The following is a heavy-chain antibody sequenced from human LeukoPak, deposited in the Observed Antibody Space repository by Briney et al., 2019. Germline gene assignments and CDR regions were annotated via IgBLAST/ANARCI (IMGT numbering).Heavy chain of an antibody. J-gene: IGHJ5*02. CDR3: AGLRDSDGSGSYP. Sequence: GASVKVSCKASGYTFTSYGISWVRQAPGQGPEWMGWINPNGGGTNYAQKFQGRVTMIRDTSINTAYMELSRLRSDDTAVYYCAGLRDSDGSGSYPWGQGTLVTVSS. D-gene: IGHD3-10*01. CDR1: GYTFTSYG. CDR2: INPNGGGT. V-gene: IGHV1-2*02.